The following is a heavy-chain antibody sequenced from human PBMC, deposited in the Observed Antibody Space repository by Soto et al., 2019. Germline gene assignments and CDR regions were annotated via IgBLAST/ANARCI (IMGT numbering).Heavy chain of an antibody. CDR2: IKQDGSEK. V-gene: IGHV3-7*01. CDR3: ARDRRIVVVSAYYFDY. J-gene: IGHJ4*02. D-gene: IGHD2-2*01. CDR1: GFTFSSYW. Sequence: EVQLVESGGGLVQPGGSLRLSCAASGFTFSSYWMSWVRQAPGKGLEWVANIKQDGSEKYYVDSVKGRFTISRDNAKNSLYLQMNSQRAEDTAVYYCARDRRIVVVSAYYFDYWGQGTLVTVSS.